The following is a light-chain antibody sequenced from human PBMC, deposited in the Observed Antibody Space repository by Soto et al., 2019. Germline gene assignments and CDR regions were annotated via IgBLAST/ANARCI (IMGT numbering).Light chain of an antibody. Sequence: QPVLSQSPSASASLGASVKLTCTLISGQTTYAIAWQQQQPGTGPRYLMKLNSDGSHSKGDGIPDRFSGSSSGAERYLTISSLQSDDEADYYCQNWDTGNVVFGGGTKATV. J-gene: IGLJ2*01. CDR2: LNSDGSH. CDR3: QNWDTGNVV. CDR1: SGQTTYA. V-gene: IGLV4-69*02.